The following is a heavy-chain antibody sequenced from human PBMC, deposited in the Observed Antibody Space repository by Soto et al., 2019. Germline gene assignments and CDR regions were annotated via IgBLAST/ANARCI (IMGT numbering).Heavy chain of an antibody. CDR2: ISWNSGNK. V-gene: IGHV3-9*01. CDR1: GFIFDDYA. D-gene: IGHD2-15*01. CDR3: AKDICTGGSCYSSYYYYMDV. J-gene: IGHJ6*03. Sequence: EVQLVESGGGLVETGRSLRLCCTASGFIFDDYAMHWVRQAPGKGLEWVSGISWNSGNKDSADFVKGRFTISRDNAKNSLFLQMNSLRAEDTALYFCAKDICTGGSCYSSYYYYMDVWGEGTTVIVSS.